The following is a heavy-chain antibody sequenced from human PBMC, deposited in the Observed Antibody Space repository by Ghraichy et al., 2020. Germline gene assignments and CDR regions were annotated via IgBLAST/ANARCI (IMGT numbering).Heavy chain of an antibody. CDR3: ARGSPVLRFLEWLLYFDY. D-gene: IGHD3-3*01. Sequence: SETLSLTCTVSGGSISSGSYYWSWIRQPAGKGLEWIGRIYTSGSTNYNPSLKSRVTMSVDTSKNQFSLKLSSVTAADTAVYYCARGSPVLRFLEWLLYFDYWGQGTLVTVSS. CDR2: IYTSGST. CDR1: GGSISSGSYY. V-gene: IGHV4-61*02. J-gene: IGHJ4*02.